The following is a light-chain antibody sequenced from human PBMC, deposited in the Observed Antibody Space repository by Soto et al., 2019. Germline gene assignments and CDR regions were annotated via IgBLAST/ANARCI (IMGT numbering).Light chain of an antibody. CDR3: QQYNSYPYT. V-gene: IGKV1-5*03. CDR1: QSISSW. CDR2: KAS. Sequence: DIQMTQSPSTLSASVGDRVTITCRASQSISSWLAWYHQKPGKAPKLLIYKASSLESGVPSRFSSSGSGTESTLTISSLQPDDSATYYCQQYNSYPYTFGQGTKLEIK. J-gene: IGKJ2*01.